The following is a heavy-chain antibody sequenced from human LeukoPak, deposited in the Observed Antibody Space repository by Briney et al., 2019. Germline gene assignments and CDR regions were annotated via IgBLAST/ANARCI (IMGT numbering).Heavy chain of an antibody. Sequence: SETLSLTYAVSGYSISSGYYWGWIRQPPGKGLEWIGSIYHSGGTYYNPSLKSRVTISVDTSKNQFSPKLSSVTAADTAVYYCARGSSGLYYFDYWGQGTLVTVSS. CDR2: IYHSGGT. CDR1: GYSISSGYY. CDR3: ARGSSGLYYFDY. J-gene: IGHJ4*02. V-gene: IGHV4-38-2*01. D-gene: IGHD6-19*01.